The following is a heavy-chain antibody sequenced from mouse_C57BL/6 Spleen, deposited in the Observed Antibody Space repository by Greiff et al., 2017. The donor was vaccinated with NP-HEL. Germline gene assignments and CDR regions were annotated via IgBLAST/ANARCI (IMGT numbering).Heavy chain of an antibody. V-gene: IGHV1-15*01. J-gene: IGHJ4*01. CDR1: GYTFTDYE. Sequence: QVHVKQSGAELVRPGASVTLSCKASGYTFTDYEMHWVKQTPVHGLEWIGAIDPETGGTAYNQKFKGKAILTADKSSSTAYMELRSLTSEDSAVYYCTRRGSYAMDYWGQGTSVTVSS. CDR3: TRRGSYAMDY. D-gene: IGHD1-1*01. CDR2: IDPETGGT.